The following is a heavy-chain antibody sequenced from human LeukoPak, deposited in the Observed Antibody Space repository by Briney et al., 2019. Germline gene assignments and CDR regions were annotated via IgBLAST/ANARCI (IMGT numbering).Heavy chain of an antibody. Sequence: GGSLRLSCAASGFSFSTYNMNWVRQAPGKALEWVSSITSSGREIFYIDSVKGRFTISRDNAEKSLYLQMDSLRAEDTAVYFCAGDPYNGAYGNDYYYYMDAWGKGTTVTVSS. CDR2: ITSSGREI. CDR3: AGDPYNGAYGNDYYYYMDA. CDR1: GFSFSTYN. V-gene: IGHV3-21*01. D-gene: IGHD5-12*01. J-gene: IGHJ6*03.